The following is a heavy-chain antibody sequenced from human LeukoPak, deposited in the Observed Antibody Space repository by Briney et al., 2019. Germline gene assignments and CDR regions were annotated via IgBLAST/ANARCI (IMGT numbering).Heavy chain of an antibody. V-gene: IGHV3-30-3*01. CDR1: GFTFSSYA. CDR2: ISYDGRIK. J-gene: IGHJ4*02. CDR3: ARDLSVKYSIDY. D-gene: IGHD2/OR15-2a*01. Sequence: GGSLRLSCATSGFTFSSYAMAWVSQAPGKGLEWVSFISYDGRIKYYADSVKGRLTISRDNSKNTLSLQMNSLIAEDTAIYYCARDLSVKYSIDYWGQGTLVTVSS.